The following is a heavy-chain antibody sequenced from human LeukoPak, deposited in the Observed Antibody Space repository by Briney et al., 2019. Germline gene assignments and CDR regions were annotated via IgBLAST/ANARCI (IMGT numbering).Heavy chain of an antibody. D-gene: IGHD2-15*01. V-gene: IGHV3-21*01. CDR3: ARAAMVVAATFLDY. CDR1: GFTFSSYS. CDR2: ISSSSSYI. J-gene: IGHJ4*02. Sequence: GGSLRLSCAASGFTFSSYSMNWVRQAPGKGLEWVSSISSSSSYIYYADSVKGRFTISRDNAKNSLYLQMNSLRAVDTAVYYCARAAMVVAATFLDYWGQGTLVTVSS.